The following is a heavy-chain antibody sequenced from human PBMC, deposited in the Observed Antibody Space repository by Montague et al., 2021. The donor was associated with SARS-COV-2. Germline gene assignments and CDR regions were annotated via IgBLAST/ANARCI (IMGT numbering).Heavy chain of an antibody. CDR1: GGSFSRYF. V-gene: IGHV4-34*01. CDR3: VGAPNKYYFDY. J-gene: IGHJ4*02. Sequence: SETLSLTCDVYGGSFSRYFWSWIRQPPGRGPELIGHISPTGSTRYNPSLDSRVTISLDTSKSRLSLELTSVTVADTSIYFCVGAPNKYYFDYWGQGTPVSVSS. CDR2: ISPTGST. D-gene: IGHD3-16*01.